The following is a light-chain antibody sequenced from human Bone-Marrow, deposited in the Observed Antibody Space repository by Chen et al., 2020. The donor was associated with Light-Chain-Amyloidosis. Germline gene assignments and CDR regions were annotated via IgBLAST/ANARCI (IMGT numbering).Light chain of an antibody. V-gene: IGLV2-14*03. CDR2: DVS. J-gene: IGLJ1*01. CDR1: SSDVGGYDY. Sequence: QSALTQPASVSGSPGQSITISCTGRSSDVGGYDYVSWYQHHPGKAPKLMIFDVSDRPSGVSSRFSGSKSGSTASLTISGLQAEDEADYYCSSYTFSSTLVVFGTGTKVTVL. CDR3: SSYTFSSTLVV.